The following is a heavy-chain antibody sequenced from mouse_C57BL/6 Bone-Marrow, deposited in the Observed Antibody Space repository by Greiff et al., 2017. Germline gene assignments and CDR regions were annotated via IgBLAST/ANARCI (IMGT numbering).Heavy chain of an antibody. CDR1: GFTFSSYA. J-gene: IGHJ2*01. Sequence: EVKLMESGGGLVKPGGSLKLSCAASGFTFSSYAMSWVRQTPEKRLEWVATISDGGSYTYYPDNVKGRFTISRDNAKTNLYLQMSHLKSEDTAMYYCAREGYYGEDYWGQGTTLTVSS. D-gene: IGHD1-1*01. V-gene: IGHV5-4*01. CDR3: AREGYYGEDY. CDR2: ISDGGSYT.